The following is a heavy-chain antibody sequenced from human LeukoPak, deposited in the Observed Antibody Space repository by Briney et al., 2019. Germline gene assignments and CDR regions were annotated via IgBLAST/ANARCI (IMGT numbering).Heavy chain of an antibody. V-gene: IGHV3-30*18. J-gene: IGHJ4*02. Sequence: GGSLRLSCAASGFTFSSYAMHWVRQAPGKGLDWVAVISYDGSNKYYADSVKGRFTISRDNSKNTLYLQMNSLRAEDTAVYYCAKVLSVTTPSFDYWGQGTLVTVSS. CDR3: AKVLSVTTPSFDY. CDR1: GFTFSSYA. D-gene: IGHD4-17*01. CDR2: ISYDGSNK.